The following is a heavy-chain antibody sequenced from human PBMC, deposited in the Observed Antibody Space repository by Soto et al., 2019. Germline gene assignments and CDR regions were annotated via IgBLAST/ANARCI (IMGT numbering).Heavy chain of an antibody. J-gene: IGHJ6*02. CDR2: IYTSGST. V-gene: IGHV4-4*07. CDR1: GGSISSYY. Sequence: SETLSLTCTVSGGSISSYYWSWIRQPAGKGLEWIGRIYTSGSTNYNPSLKSRVTMSVDTSKNQFSLKLSSVTAADTAVYYCARGRVYYYGSGRADYYYYGMDVWGQGTTVTVSS. D-gene: IGHD3-10*01. CDR3: ARGRVYYYGSGRADYYYYGMDV.